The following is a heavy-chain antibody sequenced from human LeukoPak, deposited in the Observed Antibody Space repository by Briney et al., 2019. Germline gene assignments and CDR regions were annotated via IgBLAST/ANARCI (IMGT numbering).Heavy chain of an antibody. CDR1: GFTFKDYA. CDR3: AKGGDIVVVPDYFGMDV. Sequence: PGGSLRLSRAASGFTFKDYAMNWVRQAPGKGLELVSSVSGTGGTTYYADSVKGRFTISRDNSKNTLYLQMNSLRAEDTAVYSCAKGGDIVVVPDYFGMDVWGQGTTVTVSS. CDR2: VSGTGGTT. D-gene: IGHD2-2*01. V-gene: IGHV3-23*01. J-gene: IGHJ6*02.